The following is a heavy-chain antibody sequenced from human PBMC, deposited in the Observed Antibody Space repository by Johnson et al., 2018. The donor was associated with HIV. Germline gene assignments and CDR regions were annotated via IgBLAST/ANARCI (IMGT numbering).Heavy chain of an antibody. Sequence: VQLVESGGGVVQPGGSLRLSCAASGFTFSNYGMHWVRRAPGKGLEWAAVISYDGSNKYYADSVKCRFTISRDNSKNTLYLQMNSLRADDTAVYYCARGCSSSWYGSKYYAFDIWGQGTMVTVSS. CDR3: ARGCSSSWYGSKYYAFDI. CDR2: ISYDGSNK. D-gene: IGHD6-13*01. J-gene: IGHJ3*02. CDR1: GFTFSNYG. V-gene: IGHV3-30*19.